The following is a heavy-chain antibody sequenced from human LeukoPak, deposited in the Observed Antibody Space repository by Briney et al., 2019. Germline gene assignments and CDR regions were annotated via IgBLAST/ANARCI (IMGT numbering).Heavy chain of an antibody. V-gene: IGHV3-33*01. CDR2: IWFDGTNE. D-gene: IGHD4-23*01. CDR1: GFAFSIYG. CDR3: ARDRPYGGNPGSEAFDI. J-gene: IGHJ3*02. Sequence: PGGSLRLSCAASGFAFSIYGMHWVRQAPGKGLEGVAVIWFDGTNEYYADSVKGRFTISRDNSKNALYLQMNSLRAEDTAVYYCARDRPYGGNPGSEAFDIWGQGTMVTVSS.